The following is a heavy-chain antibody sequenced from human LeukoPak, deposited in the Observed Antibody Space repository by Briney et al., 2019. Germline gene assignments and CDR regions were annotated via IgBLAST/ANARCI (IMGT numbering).Heavy chain of an antibody. CDR3: ARAPGSTWYFDS. Sequence: GGSLRLSCAASGSTVSENDMSWVRQAPGKGLEWVSVVYSGGSPYYADSVKGRFTISRDISKNTLYLQVNSLRVEDTALYYCARAPGSTWYFDSWGHGTLVTISS. CDR1: GSTVSEND. CDR2: VYSGGSP. J-gene: IGHJ4*01. V-gene: IGHV3-66*01. D-gene: IGHD6-13*01.